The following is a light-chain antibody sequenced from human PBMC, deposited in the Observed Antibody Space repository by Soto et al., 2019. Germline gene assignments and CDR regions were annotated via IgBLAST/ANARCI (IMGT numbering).Light chain of an antibody. Sequence: QSVLTQPASVSGSPGHSITISCTGTSSDVGSYNLVSWYQQHPGKAPKLMIYEVSKRPSGVSNRFSGSKSGNTASLTISGLQAEDEAEYYCCSYAGSRTYVFGAGTKLTVL. CDR3: CSYAGSRTYV. V-gene: IGLV2-23*02. CDR2: EVS. J-gene: IGLJ1*01. CDR1: SSDVGSYNL.